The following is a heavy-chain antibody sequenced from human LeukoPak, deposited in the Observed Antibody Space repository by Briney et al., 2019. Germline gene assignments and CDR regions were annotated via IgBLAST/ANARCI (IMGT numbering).Heavy chain of an antibody. CDR1: GFTFSSYA. CDR3: AKDDSADYDSSGYYPPFDY. V-gene: IGHV3-23*01. CDR2: ISGSGGST. J-gene: IGHJ4*02. Sequence: PGGSLRLSCAASGFTFSSYAMSWVRQAPGKGLEWVSAISGSGGSTYYADSVKGRFTISRDNSKNTLYLQMNSLRAEDAAVYYCAKDDSADYDSSGYYPPFDYWGQGTLVTVSS. D-gene: IGHD3-22*01.